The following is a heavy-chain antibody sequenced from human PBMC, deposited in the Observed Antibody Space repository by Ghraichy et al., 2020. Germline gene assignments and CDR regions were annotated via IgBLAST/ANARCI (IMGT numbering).Heavy chain of an antibody. V-gene: IGHV3-23*01. CDR3: AKNLGSSLGSGFDY. D-gene: IGHD3-3*01. Sequence: GESLRLSCAASGFTFSSNVMTWVRQVPGKGLEWVSVISGSGGSKYYADSVKGRFTISRDNSKNTLYLQMNTLRAEDTAVYYCAKNLGSSLGSGFDYWGQGTLVIVSS. CDR1: GFTFSSNV. CDR2: ISGSGGSK. J-gene: IGHJ4*02.